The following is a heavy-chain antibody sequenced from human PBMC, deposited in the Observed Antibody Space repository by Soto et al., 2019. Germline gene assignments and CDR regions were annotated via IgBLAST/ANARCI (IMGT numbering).Heavy chain of an antibody. CDR2: IDWDDDK. CDR1: GFSLSTSGMC. J-gene: IGHJ4*02. D-gene: IGHD6-13*01. CDR3: ARIALSISSSWYVDY. V-gene: IGHV2-70*01. Sequence: SGPTLVNPTQTLTLTCTFSGFSLSTSGMCVSWIRQPPGKALEWLALIDWDDDKYYSTSLKTRLTISKDTSKNQVALTMTNMDPVDTATYYCARIALSISSSWYVDYWGQGTLVTVSS.